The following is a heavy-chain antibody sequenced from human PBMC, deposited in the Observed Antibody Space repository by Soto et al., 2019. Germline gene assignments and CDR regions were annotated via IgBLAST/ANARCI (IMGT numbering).Heavy chain of an antibody. CDR3: ARELSGKFPN. CDR1: GYTFTSYD. J-gene: IGHJ4*02. CDR2: MNPNTGNT. D-gene: IGHD1-7*01. V-gene: IGHV1-8*01. Sequence: QVQLVQSGAEVKKPGASVKVSCKASGYTFTSYDINWVRQATGQGLEWMGWMNPNTGNTGYATKVQGRVTMTRNTSMSTAYMELSSLSSEDTAVYYCARELSGKFPNWGQGTLVTVSS.